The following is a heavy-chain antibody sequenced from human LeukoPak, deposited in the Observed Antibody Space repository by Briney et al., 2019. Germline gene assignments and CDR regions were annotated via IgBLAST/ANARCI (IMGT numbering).Heavy chain of an antibody. CDR2: ITSTSTYI. Sequence: AGGSLRLSCTASGFTFSTYSVNWVRQAPGKGLEWVSSITSTSTYIYYADSVKGRFTVSRDNAKSSLFLQMNSLRAEDTAVYYCARSAADLSFDYWGQGSPVTVTS. CDR3: ARSAADLSFDY. CDR1: GFTFSTYS. J-gene: IGHJ4*02. D-gene: IGHD2-2*01. V-gene: IGHV3-21*01.